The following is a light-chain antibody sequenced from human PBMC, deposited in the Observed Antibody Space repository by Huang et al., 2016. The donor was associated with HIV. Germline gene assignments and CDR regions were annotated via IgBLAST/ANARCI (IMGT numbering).Light chain of an antibody. CDR2: GAS. J-gene: IGKJ2*01. CDR3: QQYNKWPPYT. Sequence: VMTQSPATLSVSPGERATLSCRASESILRNLAWYQQRPGQPPRLLIYGASVRLLGSPDRFRGSGSGTEFSLTISSLQSEDFAVYYCQQYNKWPPYTYGQGTKLEIK. V-gene: IGKV3-15*01. CDR1: ESILRN.